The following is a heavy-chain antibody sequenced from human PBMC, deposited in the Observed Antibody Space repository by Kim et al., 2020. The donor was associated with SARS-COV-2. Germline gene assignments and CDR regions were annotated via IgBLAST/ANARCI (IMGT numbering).Heavy chain of an antibody. D-gene: IGHD2-2*01. J-gene: IGHJ3*02. CDR3: ARDLVVVPATDAFDI. V-gene: IGHV1-46*03. Sequence: ARKFQGRVTTTRDTSTSTVYMELSSLRSEDTAVYYCARDLVVVPATDAFDIWGQGTMVTVSS.